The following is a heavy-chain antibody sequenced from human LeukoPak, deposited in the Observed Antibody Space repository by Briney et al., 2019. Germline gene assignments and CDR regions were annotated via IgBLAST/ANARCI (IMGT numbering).Heavy chain of an antibody. CDR1: GGSVSSGSYY. D-gene: IGHD5-18*01. J-gene: IGHJ4*02. CDR3: ARGAAGYSYG. Sequence: SQTLSLTCTVSGGSVSSGSYYWSWIRQPPGKGLEWIAYIYYSGSTYYNPSLKSRVTISVDTSKNQFSLRLSSVTAADTAVYYCARGAAGYSYGWGQGTLVTVSS. V-gene: IGHV4-61*01. CDR2: IYYSGST.